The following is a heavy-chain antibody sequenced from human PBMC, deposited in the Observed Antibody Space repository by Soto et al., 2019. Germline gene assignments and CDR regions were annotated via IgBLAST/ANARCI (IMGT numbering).Heavy chain of an antibody. Sequence: SETLSLTCTVSGASINRNNWWSWVRQAPGKALEWIGEIYHSGSTNYNPSLKSRVTISVDKSKNHFSLKLSSVTAADTAVYFCSRSITFDRLFLEYRAQGTLDTVSS. J-gene: IGHJ4*02. CDR1: GASINRNNW. V-gene: IGHV4-4*02. D-gene: IGHD3-9*01. CDR3: SRSITFDRLFLEY. CDR2: IYHSGST.